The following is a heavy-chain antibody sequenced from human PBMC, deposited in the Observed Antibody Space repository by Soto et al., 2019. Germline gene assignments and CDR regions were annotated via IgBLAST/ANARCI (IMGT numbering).Heavy chain of an antibody. D-gene: IGHD3-3*01. CDR1: GGSISSSSYY. Sequence: SETLSLTCTVSGGSISSSSYYWGWIRQPPGKGLEWIGSIYYSGSTYYNPSLKSRVTISVDTSKNQFSLKLSSVTAADTAVYYCAKDLRPDGRYDLDYWGQGTQVTVSS. V-gene: IGHV4-39*02. CDR2: IYYSGST. CDR3: AKDLRPDGRYDLDY. J-gene: IGHJ4*02.